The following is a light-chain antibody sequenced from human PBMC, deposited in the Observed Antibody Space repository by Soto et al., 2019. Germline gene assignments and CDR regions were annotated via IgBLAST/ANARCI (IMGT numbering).Light chain of an antibody. CDR2: DAS. CDR1: QSVSSY. Sequence: IVLTQSQATLSLWPGETAILSCRASQSVSSYLSWYQQKPGQAPRLLIYDASSRAPGVPARFSGSGSGTDFTLTISSLEPEDFALYYCQQRSSWITFGQGTRLEIE. CDR3: QQRSSWIT. V-gene: IGKV3-11*01. J-gene: IGKJ5*01.